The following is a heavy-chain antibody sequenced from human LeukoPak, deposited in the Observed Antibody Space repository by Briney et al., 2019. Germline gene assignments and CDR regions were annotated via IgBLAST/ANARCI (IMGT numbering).Heavy chain of an antibody. V-gene: IGHV3-23*01. CDR2: ISGSGVGS. D-gene: IGHD3-22*01. Sequence: GGSLRLSCAASGFTFSSYGMSWVRQAPGKGLEWVSTISGSGVGSYYADSVKGRFTISRDNSKNTLYLQMNSLRAEDTAVYYCARKRGGDSSGYYGWFDPWGQGTLVTVSS. CDR3: ARKRGGDSSGYYGWFDP. J-gene: IGHJ5*02. CDR1: GFTFSSYG.